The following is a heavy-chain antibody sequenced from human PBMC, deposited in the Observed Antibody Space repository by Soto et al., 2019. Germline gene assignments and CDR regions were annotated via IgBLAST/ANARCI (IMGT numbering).Heavy chain of an antibody. CDR1: GYTFATYW. CDR2: IYPPGSDT. D-gene: IGHD6-13*01. CDR3: ARHRLYSSSWTTFDY. J-gene: IGHJ4*02. Sequence: GESLKISCKGSGYTFATYWIGWVRQMPGKGLEWMGIIYPPGSDTKYSPSFQGQVTISADKSISTAYLQWSSLTDSDTAVYYCARHRLYSSSWTTFDYWGQGTLVTVSS. V-gene: IGHV5-51*01.